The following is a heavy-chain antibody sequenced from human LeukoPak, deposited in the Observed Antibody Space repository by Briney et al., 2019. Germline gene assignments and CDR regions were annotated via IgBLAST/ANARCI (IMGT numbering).Heavy chain of an antibody. V-gene: IGHV3-7*01. D-gene: IGHD3-10*01. CDR3: ARLDGHGYGSEPVYYYAMDV. J-gene: IGHJ6*02. Sequence: GGSLRLSCSASGFTFSSYRMSWVRQAPGKGLEWVANIKQDGSEKDYVDSVKGRFTISRDNAKNSLSLQLSSLRAEDSAVYHCARLDGHGYGSEPVYYYAMDVWGQGTTVTVSS. CDR2: IKQDGSEK. CDR1: GFTFSSYR.